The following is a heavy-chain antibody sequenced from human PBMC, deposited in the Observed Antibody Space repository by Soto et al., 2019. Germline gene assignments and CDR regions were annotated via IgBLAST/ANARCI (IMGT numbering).Heavy chain of an antibody. V-gene: IGHV4-59*01. CDR2: FYHSGSP. J-gene: IGHJ4*02. Sequence: QVQLQESGPGLVKPSETLSLTCTVSVGSFSRYYWSWIRQPPGKGLEWIGYFYHSGSPKYNPSLKSRVSMSVDTSKNHFFLRLTSVTAADTAVYYCATASSDSWIASAFDNWGQGALVTVSS. CDR3: ATASSDSWIASAFDN. CDR1: VGSFSRYY. D-gene: IGHD3-22*01.